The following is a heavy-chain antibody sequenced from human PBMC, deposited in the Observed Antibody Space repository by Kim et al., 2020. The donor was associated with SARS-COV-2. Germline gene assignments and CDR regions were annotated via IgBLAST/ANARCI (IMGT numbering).Heavy chain of an antibody. CDR1: GGSISSSSYY. CDR3: ARLRVVRGVIIGLYYFDY. V-gene: IGHV4-39*01. J-gene: IGHJ4*02. D-gene: IGHD3-10*01. Sequence: SETLSLTCTVSGGSISSSSYYWGWIRQPPGKGLEWIGSIYYSGSTYYNPSLKSRVTISVDTSKNQFSLKLSSVTAADTAVYYCARLRVVRGVIIGLYYFDYWGQGTLVTVSS. CDR2: IYYSGST.